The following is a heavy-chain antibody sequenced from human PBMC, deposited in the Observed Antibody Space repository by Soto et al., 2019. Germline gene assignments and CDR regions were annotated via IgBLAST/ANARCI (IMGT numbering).Heavy chain of an antibody. J-gene: IGHJ6*02. CDR3: ARQRVDYDSSGYYYYDYGMVV. V-gene: IGHV4-59*01. CDR1: GGSINSYY. Sequence: QVQLQESGPGLVKPSETLSLTCTVSGGSINSYYWSWIRQPPGKGLEWIGHIYSSGSTNYNPSLKTRVTMSLDTSKDPFSLKLNPVSAADTAGYYCARQRVDYDSSGYYYYDYGMVVWGQGTTVTVSS. D-gene: IGHD3-22*01. CDR2: IYSSGST.